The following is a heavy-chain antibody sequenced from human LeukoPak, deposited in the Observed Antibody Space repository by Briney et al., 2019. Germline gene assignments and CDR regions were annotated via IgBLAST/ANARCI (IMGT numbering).Heavy chain of an antibody. CDR1: GFTFSSYW. Sequence: PGGSLRLSCAASGFTFSSYWMSWVRQAPGKGLEWVANIKQDGSEKYYVASVRGRFTISRDNAKNSLYLQMNSLRGEDTAVYYCARLADYDSSGYWVYWGQGTLVTVSS. CDR3: ARLADYDSSGYWVY. V-gene: IGHV3-7*01. D-gene: IGHD3-22*01. J-gene: IGHJ4*02. CDR2: IKQDGSEK.